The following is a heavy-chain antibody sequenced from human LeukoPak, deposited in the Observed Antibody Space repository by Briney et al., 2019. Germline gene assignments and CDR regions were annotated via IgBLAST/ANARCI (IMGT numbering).Heavy chain of an antibody. J-gene: IGHJ4*02. V-gene: IGHV3-30*04. CDR3: ARSRGIAVAAPFDY. CDR2: ISSDGSNK. D-gene: IGHD6-19*01. Sequence: GGSLRLSCAASGFTFSSYALHWVRQAPGKGLEWVAVISSDGSNKYYADSVKGRFTISRDNSKSTLYLQMNSLRAEDTAVYHCARSRGIAVAAPFDYWGQGTLVTVSS. CDR1: GFTFSSYA.